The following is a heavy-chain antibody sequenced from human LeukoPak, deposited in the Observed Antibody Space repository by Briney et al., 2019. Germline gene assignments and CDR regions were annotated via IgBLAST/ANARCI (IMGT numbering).Heavy chain of an antibody. J-gene: IGHJ4*02. V-gene: IGHV4-61*01. CDR1: GGSVSNSLYY. D-gene: IGHD3-16*01. CDR2: IYYSGST. Sequence: SETLSLTCTVSGGSVSNSLYYWSWIRQPPGKGLEWIGYIYYSGSTNYNPSLKSRVTISIDTSRNQFSLRLNSMTAADTAVYYCAREKRGGAFDYWGQGTLVTVSS. CDR3: AREKRGGAFDY.